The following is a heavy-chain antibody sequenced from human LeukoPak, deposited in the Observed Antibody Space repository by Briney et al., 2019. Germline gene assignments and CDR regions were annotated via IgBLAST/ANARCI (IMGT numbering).Heavy chain of an antibody. D-gene: IGHD1-26*01. Sequence: PRASVKVSCKASGYTFTDYCIHWVRQAPGQGLEWMGRINPNSGGTKYAQNFQGRVTMTRDTSISTAYMELSRLRSDDTAVYYCARDNGLGATVGDYRGQGTLVTVSS. CDR2: INPNSGGT. V-gene: IGHV1-2*06. CDR1: GYTFTDYC. J-gene: IGHJ4*02. CDR3: ARDNGLGATVGDY.